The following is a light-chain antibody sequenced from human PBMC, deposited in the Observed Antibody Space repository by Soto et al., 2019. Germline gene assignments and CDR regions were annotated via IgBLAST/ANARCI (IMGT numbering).Light chain of an antibody. CDR1: QSISSC. CDR2: DAS. Sequence: DIQMTQSPSTLSASVGDRVTITCRASQSISSCLAWYQQKPGKAPKLLVYDASTLQSGVASRFSGSGSGTHFTLTVSSLQPEDFATYYCQQHFISPPTFGPGTKVDIK. CDR3: QQHFISPPT. V-gene: IGKV1-5*01. J-gene: IGKJ3*01.